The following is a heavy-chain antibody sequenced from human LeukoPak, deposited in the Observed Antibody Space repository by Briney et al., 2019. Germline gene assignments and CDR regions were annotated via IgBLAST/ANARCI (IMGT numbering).Heavy chain of an antibody. J-gene: IGHJ6*03. CDR2: TYCSGNT. V-gene: IGHV4-39*07. D-gene: IGHD3-3*01. CDR1: GGSISSSSYY. CDR3: AREAFGVVSSYYYYMDV. Sequence: SETLSLTCTVSGGSISSSSYYWGWIRQPPGKGLEWIGTTYCSGNTYYNPSLKRRLTISVDRSKNQFSLKLSSVTAADTAVYYCAREAFGVVSSYYYYMDVWGKGTTVTVSS.